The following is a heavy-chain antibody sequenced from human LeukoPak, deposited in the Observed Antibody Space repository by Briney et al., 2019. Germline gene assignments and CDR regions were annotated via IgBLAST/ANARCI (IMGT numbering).Heavy chain of an antibody. CDR3: AMEVQTLGVGSSFDS. V-gene: IGHV4-34*01. D-gene: IGHD2-15*01. CDR2: INHSGST. Sequence: SETLSLTCAVYGGSFSGYYWSWIRQPPGKGLEWIGEINHSGSTNYNPSLKSRVTISVDTSKNQFSLKLSSVTAADTAVYYCAMEVQTLGVGSSFDSWGQGTLVTVSS. CDR1: GGSFSGYY. J-gene: IGHJ4*02.